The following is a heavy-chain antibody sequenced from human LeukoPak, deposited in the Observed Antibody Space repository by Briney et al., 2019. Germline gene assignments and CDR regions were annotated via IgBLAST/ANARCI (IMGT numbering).Heavy chain of an antibody. CDR3: ARAPGVLLWFGELLVGNWFDP. J-gene: IGHJ5*02. Sequence: ASVKVSCKASGYTFTSYDINRVRQATGQGLEWMGWMNPNSGNTGYAQKFQGRVTMTRNTSISTAYMELSSLRSEDTAVYYCARAPGVLLWFGELLVGNWFDPWGQGTLVTVSS. V-gene: IGHV1-8*01. CDR1: GYTFTSYD. CDR2: MNPNSGNT. D-gene: IGHD3-10*01.